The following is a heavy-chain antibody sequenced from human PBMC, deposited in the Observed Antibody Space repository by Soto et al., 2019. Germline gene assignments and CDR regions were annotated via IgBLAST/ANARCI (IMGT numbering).Heavy chain of an antibody. CDR3: ARRLTSTVSALGY. D-gene: IGHD6-19*01. V-gene: IGHV3-30-3*01. CDR2: ISEDGGNK. CDR1: VLTFTSYA. J-gene: IGHJ4*02. Sequence: GGSLRLSCTASVLTFTSYAIHWVRQAPGKGLEWVSLISEDGGNKYFAESVRGRFLISRDNSKNTVYLQMNSLRPEDTAVYFCARRLTSTVSALGYWGQGTLVTVSS.